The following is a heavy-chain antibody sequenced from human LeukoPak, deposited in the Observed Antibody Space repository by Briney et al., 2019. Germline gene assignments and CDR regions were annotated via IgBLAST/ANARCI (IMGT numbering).Heavy chain of an antibody. D-gene: IGHD1-20*01. CDR1: GYSFASYW. V-gene: IGHV5-51*01. CDR2: IHPNDAST. CDR3: ARHNNWAFDY. Sequence: GESLKISCKASGYSFASYWIGWVRQTSGKGLEWMAIIHPNDASTIYSPSFQGQVTISADRSITTAYLQWNTLQASDTAIYYCARHNNWAFDYWDRGTLLTVSS. J-gene: IGHJ4*02.